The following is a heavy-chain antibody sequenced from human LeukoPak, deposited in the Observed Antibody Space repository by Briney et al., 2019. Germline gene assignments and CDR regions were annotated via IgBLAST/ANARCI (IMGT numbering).Heavy chain of an antibody. V-gene: IGHV3-30-3*01. Sequence: PGGSLRLSCAASGFTFSSYAMHWVRQAPGKGLEWVAVISYDGSNKYYADSVKGRFTISRDNSKNTLYLQMNSLRAEDTGVYYCARVPERTGVGTRYYYDMDVWGQGTTVTVSS. J-gene: IGHJ6*02. CDR2: ISYDGSNK. D-gene: IGHD2-8*01. CDR1: GFTFSSYA. CDR3: ARVPERTGVGTRYYYDMDV.